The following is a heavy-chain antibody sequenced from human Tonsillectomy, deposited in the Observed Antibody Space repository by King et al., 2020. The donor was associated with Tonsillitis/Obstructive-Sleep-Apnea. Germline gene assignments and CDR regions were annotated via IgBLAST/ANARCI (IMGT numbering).Heavy chain of an antibody. D-gene: IGHD6-6*01. CDR1: GFTFSSYA. V-gene: IGHV3-30*04. CDR3: ARDPEGSSSYTYDYYYMDV. J-gene: IGHJ6*03. Sequence: VQLVESGGGVVQPGRSLRLSCAASGFTFSSYAMHWVRQAPGKGLEWVAVISYDGSNKYYADSVKGRFTISRDNSKNTLYLQMDSLRAEDTAVYYCARDPEGSSSYTYDYYYMDVWGKGTTVTVSS. CDR2: ISYDGSNK.